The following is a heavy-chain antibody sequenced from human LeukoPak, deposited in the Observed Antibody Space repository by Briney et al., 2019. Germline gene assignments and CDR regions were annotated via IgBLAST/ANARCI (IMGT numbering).Heavy chain of an antibody. CDR2: ISYDGSNK. CDR3: ARDKEVVVAAVHYYGMDV. V-gene: IGHV3-30*03. Sequence: PGGSLRLSCAASGFTFSSYGMHWVRQAPGKGLEWVAVISYDGSNKYYADSVKGRFTISRDNAKNSLSLQMNSLRVEDTAVYYCARDKEVVVAAVHYYGMDVWGQGTTVTVS. D-gene: IGHD2-15*01. J-gene: IGHJ6*02. CDR1: GFTFSSYG.